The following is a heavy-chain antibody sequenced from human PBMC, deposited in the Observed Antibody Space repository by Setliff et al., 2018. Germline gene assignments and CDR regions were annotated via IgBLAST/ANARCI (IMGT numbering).Heavy chain of an antibody. CDR2: INHSGST. J-gene: IGHJ4*02. D-gene: IGHD5-18*01. CDR3: ARDIGYTYGVDY. Sequence: SETLSLTCAVYGGSFSGYYWSWIRQPPGKGLEWIGEINHSGSTNYNPSLKSRVTISVDTSKNQFSLKLSSVTAADTAVYYCARDIGYTYGVDYWGQGVLVTVSS. CDR1: GGSFSGYY. V-gene: IGHV4-34*01.